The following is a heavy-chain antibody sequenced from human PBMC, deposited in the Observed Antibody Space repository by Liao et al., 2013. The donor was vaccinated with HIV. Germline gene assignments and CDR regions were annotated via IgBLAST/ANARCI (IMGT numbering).Heavy chain of an antibody. D-gene: IGHD3-10*01. Sequence: QVRLEQWGAGLLKPSETLSLTCAVYVGSFSGYYWTWIRQSPGKGLEWIGEIDHSGTTNYNPSLESRVTISVDTSKNQFSLKLISVTAADTSVYHCARGHVLLWFGESLPGSYYFDYWGQGSLVIVSS. J-gene: IGHJ4*02. CDR2: IDHSGTT. V-gene: IGHV4-34*02. CDR1: VGSFSGYY. CDR3: ARGHVLLWFGESLPGSYYFDY.